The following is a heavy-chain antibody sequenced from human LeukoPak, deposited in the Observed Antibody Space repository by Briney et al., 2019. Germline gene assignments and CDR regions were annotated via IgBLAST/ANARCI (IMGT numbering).Heavy chain of an antibody. CDR2: IYSGGST. CDR1: GFTVSNNY. Sequence: GGSLRLSFAGPGFTVSNNYMNWVRPAPGEGLEWVSVIYSGGSTYYADSVKGRFTISRDNSKNTVYLQMNSLRAEDTAVYYCAREIYSSFDYWGQGTLVTVSS. D-gene: IGHD6-13*01. V-gene: IGHV3-53*01. J-gene: IGHJ4*02. CDR3: AREIYSSFDY.